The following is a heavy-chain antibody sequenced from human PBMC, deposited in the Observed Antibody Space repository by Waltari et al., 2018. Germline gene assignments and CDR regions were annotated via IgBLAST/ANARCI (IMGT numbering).Heavy chain of an antibody. CDR3: ARGGFLEWLSS. V-gene: IGHV3-48*01. J-gene: IGHJ5*02. D-gene: IGHD3-3*01. CDR1: GFTFRSYS. CDR2: ISSSSSTI. Sequence: EVQLVESGGGLVQPGGSLRLSCAASGFTFRSYSMNWVRQAPGKGLEWVSYISSSSSTIYYADSVKGRFTISRDNAKNSLYLQMNSLRAEDTAVYYCARGGFLEWLSSWGQGTLVTVSS.